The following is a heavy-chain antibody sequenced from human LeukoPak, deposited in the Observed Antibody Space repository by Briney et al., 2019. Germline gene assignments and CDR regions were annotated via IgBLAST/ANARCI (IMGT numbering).Heavy chain of an antibody. CDR1: GYTFTSYG. CDR2: ISAYNGNT. J-gene: IGHJ4*02. V-gene: IGHV1-18*04. D-gene: IGHD5/OR15-5a*01. CDR3: AKDKLSTAGFDY. Sequence: ASVKVSCKASGYTFTSYGISWVRQAPGQGLEWMGWISAYNGNTNYAQKLQGRVTMTTDTSTSTAYMELRSLRAEDTALYYCAKDKLSTAGFDYWGQGTLVTVSS.